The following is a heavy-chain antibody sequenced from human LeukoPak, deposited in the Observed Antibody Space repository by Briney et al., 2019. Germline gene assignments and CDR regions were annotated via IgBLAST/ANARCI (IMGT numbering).Heavy chain of an antibody. V-gene: IGHV1-69*05. CDR3: ARGGRYCSGGSCYGGFDY. J-gene: IGHJ4*02. Sequence: ASVKVSCKASGGTFGSYAISWVRQAPGQGLEWMGGIIPIFGTANYAQKFQGRVTITTDESTSTAYMELSSLRSEDTAVYYCARGGRYCSGGSCYGGFDYWGQGTLVTVSS. CDR2: IIPIFGTA. D-gene: IGHD2-15*01. CDR1: GGTFGSYA.